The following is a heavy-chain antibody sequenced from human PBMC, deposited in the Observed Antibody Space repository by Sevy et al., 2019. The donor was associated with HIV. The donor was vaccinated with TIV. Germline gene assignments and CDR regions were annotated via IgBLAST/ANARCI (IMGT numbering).Heavy chain of an antibody. J-gene: IGHJ4*02. CDR3: ARDVLRVGAGPDY. Sequence: GGSLRLSCAASGFTFSSYSMNWVRQAPGKGLEWVSSISSSSSYIYYADSVKGRFTISRDNAKNSLYLQMNSLRAEDTAVYYCARDVLRVGAGPDYWGQGTLVTVSS. CDR1: GFTFSSYS. D-gene: IGHD1-26*01. V-gene: IGHV3-21*01. CDR2: ISSSSSYI.